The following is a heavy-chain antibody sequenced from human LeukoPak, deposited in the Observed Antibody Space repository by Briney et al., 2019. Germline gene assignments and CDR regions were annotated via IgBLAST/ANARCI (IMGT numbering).Heavy chain of an antibody. V-gene: IGHV3-23*01. Sequence: PGGSLRLSCTASGFAFSTYAMSWVRQAPGKGLEWVSTISDSGGNTYYADSVKGRFTISRDNSKNTLYLQMNSLRAGDTAAYYCANLYGSRRYYFDYWGQGTLVTVSS. J-gene: IGHJ4*02. CDR2: ISDSGGNT. CDR3: ANLYGSRRYYFDY. D-gene: IGHD3-10*01. CDR1: GFAFSTYA.